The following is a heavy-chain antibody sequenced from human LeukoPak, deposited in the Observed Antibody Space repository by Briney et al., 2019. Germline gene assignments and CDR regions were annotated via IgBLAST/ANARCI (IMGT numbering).Heavy chain of an antibody. V-gene: IGHV4-39*07. J-gene: IGHJ2*01. CDR3: ARVYYSSSYDYWYFDL. Sequence: PSETLSLTCTVSSASISSSSFYWGWIRQPPGKGLEWIGSIYYSGSTYYNPSLKSRVTISVDTSKNQFSLKLSSVTAADTAVYYCARVYYSSSYDYWYFDLWGRGTLVTVSS. CDR1: SASISSSSFY. D-gene: IGHD6-13*01. CDR2: IYYSGST.